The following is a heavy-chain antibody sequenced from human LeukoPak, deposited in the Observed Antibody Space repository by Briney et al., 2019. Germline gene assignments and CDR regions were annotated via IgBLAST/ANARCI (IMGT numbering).Heavy chain of an antibody. V-gene: IGHV4-59*08. CDR2: IYYSGST. CDR3: ARGYCSGGSCYWFDY. CDR1: GASISGYN. Sequence: SETLSLTCTVSGASISGYNWNWIRQPPGKGLEWIGYIYYSGSTNYNPSLKSRVTISVDTSKNQFSLKLSSVTAADTAVYYCARGYCSGGSCYWFDYWGQGTLVTVSS. D-gene: IGHD2-15*01. J-gene: IGHJ4*02.